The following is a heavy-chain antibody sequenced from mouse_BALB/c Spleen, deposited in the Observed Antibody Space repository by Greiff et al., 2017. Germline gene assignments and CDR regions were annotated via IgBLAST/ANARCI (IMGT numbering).Heavy chain of an antibody. Sequence: EVQVVESGGGLVQPGGSLKLSCAASGFTFSSYTMSWVRQTPEKRLEWVAYISNGGGSTYYPDTVKGRFTISRDNAKNTLYLQMSSLKSEDTAMYYCARRLLRYYAMDYWGQGTSVTVSS. D-gene: IGHD1-1*01. CDR1: GFTFSSYT. V-gene: IGHV5-12-2*01. J-gene: IGHJ4*01. CDR3: ARRLLRYYAMDY. CDR2: ISNGGGST.